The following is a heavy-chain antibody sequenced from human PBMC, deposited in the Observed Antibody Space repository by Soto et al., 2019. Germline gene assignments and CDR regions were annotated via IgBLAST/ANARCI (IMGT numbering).Heavy chain of an antibody. CDR3: AREIVTAGGKNYFDP. CDR2: VYHTGDT. Sequence: XTLSLPGGVSGGTLASSEWGSWVLQSPGGGLEWIWNVYHTGDTNLNPSLQSRVTISVDKSNKQFSLRLNSVTAAHTAVYFCAREIVTAGGKNYFDPWGPGTLVTVSS. V-gene: IGHV4-4*01. J-gene: IGHJ5*02. D-gene: IGHD2-21*02. CDR1: GGTLASSEW.